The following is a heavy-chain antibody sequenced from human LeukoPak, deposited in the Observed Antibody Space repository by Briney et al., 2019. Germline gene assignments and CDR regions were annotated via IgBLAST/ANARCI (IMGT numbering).Heavy chain of an antibody. V-gene: IGHV4-59*01. J-gene: IGHJ4*02. CDR3: ARDAPSGWYLYFDY. Sequence: PSETLSLTCTVSGGSISSYYWSWIPQPPGKGLEWVGYIYYSGSTNYNPSLKSRVTISVDTSKNQFSLKLSSVTAADTAVYYCARDAPSGWYLYFDYWGQGTLVTVSS. CDR2: IYYSGST. D-gene: IGHD6-19*01. CDR1: GGSISSYY.